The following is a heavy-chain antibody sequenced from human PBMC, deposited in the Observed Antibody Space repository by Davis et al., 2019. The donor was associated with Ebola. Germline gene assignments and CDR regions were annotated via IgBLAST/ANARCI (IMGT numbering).Heavy chain of an antibody. CDR1: GYTFTNYV. D-gene: IGHD5-12*01. CDR3: ARSIVAATRSAGYYYYGMDV. CDR2: INAGNGNT. V-gene: IGHV1-3*01. J-gene: IGHJ6*04. Sequence: ASVKVSCKASGYTFTNYVMHWVRQAPGQRLEWMGWINAGNGNTKYSQKFQGRVTITRDTSASTSYMEMSSLRSEDTAVYYCARSIVAATRSAGYYYYGMDVWGKGTTVTVSS.